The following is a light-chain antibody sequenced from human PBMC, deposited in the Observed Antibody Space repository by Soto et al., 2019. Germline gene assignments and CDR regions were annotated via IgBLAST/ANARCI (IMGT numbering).Light chain of an antibody. CDR1: SSDVGGYNY. Sequence: QSVLTQPASLSVSPGQSITISCTGTSSDVGGYNYVSWYQQHPGEAPKLMIYDVNNRPSGVSNRFTGSKSGNTASLTISGLQAEDEADYYCSSYTIISTYVFGTGTKVTVL. J-gene: IGLJ1*01. V-gene: IGLV2-14*01. CDR3: SSYTIISTYV. CDR2: DVN.